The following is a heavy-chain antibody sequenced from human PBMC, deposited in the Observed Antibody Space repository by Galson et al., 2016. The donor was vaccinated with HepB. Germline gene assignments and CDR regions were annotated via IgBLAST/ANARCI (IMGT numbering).Heavy chain of an antibody. CDR1: GFAFSSYN. D-gene: IGHD6-19*01. V-gene: IGHV3-21*01. J-gene: IGHJ4*02. Sequence: SLRLSCAASGFAFSSYNMNWVRQAPGKGLEWVASISSSNSHIYYADSVKGRFTISRDNAKNSLYLQMNSLRAEDTAVYYRARVNIPVAGSDYWGQGTLVTVSS. CDR2: ISSSNSHI. CDR3: ARVNIPVAGSDY.